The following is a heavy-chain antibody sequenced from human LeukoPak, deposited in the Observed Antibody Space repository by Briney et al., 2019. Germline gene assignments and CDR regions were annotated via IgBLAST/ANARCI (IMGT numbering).Heavy chain of an antibody. J-gene: IGHJ4*02. CDR3: ARGGSSWYVY. V-gene: IGHV5-51*01. D-gene: IGHD6-13*01. Sequence: GESLKISCQISGYTFSSYWIGWVRQMPGKDLEWLGIIYPGDSDTRYSPSLEGQVTISADKSTSTAYLQWSSLKASDTAMYYCARGGSSWYVYWGQGTLVTVSS. CDR2: IYPGDSDT. CDR1: GYTFSSYW.